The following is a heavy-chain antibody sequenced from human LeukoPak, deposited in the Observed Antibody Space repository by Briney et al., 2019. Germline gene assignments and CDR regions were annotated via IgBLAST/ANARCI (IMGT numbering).Heavy chain of an antibody. V-gene: IGHV3-30*04. CDR1: GFTFSSYA. J-gene: IGHJ4*02. Sequence: GGSLRLSCVASGFTFSSYAMHWVRQAPGKGLEWVAVLSFDGGSEYYADSVKGRFTISRDNPKNTLYLQMDSLRLEDTAIYYCARGAKPVEDYWGQGTLVTVSS. CDR2: LSFDGGSE. CDR3: ARGAKPVEDY. D-gene: IGHD6-19*01.